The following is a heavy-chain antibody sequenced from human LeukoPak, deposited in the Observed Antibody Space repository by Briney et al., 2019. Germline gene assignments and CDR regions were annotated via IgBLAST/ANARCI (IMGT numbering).Heavy chain of an antibody. CDR1: GFTFSSYA. D-gene: IGHD3-10*01. J-gene: IGHJ4*02. Sequence: PGGSLRLSCAASGFTFSSYAMSWVRQAPGKGLEWVSTISGNGGSTYYADSVKGRFSISRDNSKNTLYLQMNSLRAEDTAVYYCAKIWFGQANPLDYWGQGTLVTVSS. CDR2: ISGNGGST. CDR3: AKIWFGQANPLDY. V-gene: IGHV3-23*01.